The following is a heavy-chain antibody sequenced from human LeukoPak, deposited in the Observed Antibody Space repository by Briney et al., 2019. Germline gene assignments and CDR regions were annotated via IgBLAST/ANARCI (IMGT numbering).Heavy chain of an antibody. D-gene: IGHD6-19*01. CDR2: ISSSGSTI. CDR1: GFTFSSYS. Sequence: GGSLRLSCAASGFTFSSYSMKWVRQAPGKGLEWVSYISSSGSTIYYADSVKGRFTISRDNAKNSLYLQMNSLRAEDTAVYYCARVRGGWCSDYWGQGTLVTVSS. CDR3: ARVRGGWCSDY. V-gene: IGHV3-48*04. J-gene: IGHJ4*02.